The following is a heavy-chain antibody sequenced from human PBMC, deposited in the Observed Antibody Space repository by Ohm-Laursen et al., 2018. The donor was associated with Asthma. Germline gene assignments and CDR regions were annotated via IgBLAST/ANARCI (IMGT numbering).Heavy chain of an antibody. Sequence: SLRLSCAASGFTFSSYAMSWVRQAPGKGLEWVSAISGSGGSTYYADSVKGRFTISRDNSKNTLYLQMNSLRAEDTAVYYCAKVGYEEMATINIQYFDYWGQGTLVTVSS. V-gene: IGHV3-23*01. CDR1: GFTFSSYA. CDR3: AKVGYEEMATINIQYFDY. CDR2: ISGSGGST. D-gene: IGHD5-24*01. J-gene: IGHJ4*02.